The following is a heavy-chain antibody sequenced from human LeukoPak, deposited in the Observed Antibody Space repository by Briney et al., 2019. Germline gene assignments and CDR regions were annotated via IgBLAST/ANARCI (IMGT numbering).Heavy chain of an antibody. CDR3: ARGLRWFGELYDDYYYYMDV. CDR2: MNPNSGNT. J-gene: IGHJ6*03. V-gene: IGHV1-8*03. Sequence: ASVKVSRKASGYTFTSYDINWVRQATGQGLEWMGWMNPNSGNTGYAQKFQGRVTITRNTSISTAYMELSSLRSEDTAVYYCARGLRWFGELYDDYYYYMDVWGKGTTVTVSS. D-gene: IGHD3-10*01. CDR1: GYTFTSYD.